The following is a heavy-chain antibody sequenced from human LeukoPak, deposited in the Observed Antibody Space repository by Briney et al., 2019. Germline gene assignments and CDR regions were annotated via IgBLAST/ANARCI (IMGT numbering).Heavy chain of an antibody. CDR3: ARDSPITIFGVVSYAFDI. D-gene: IGHD3-3*01. Sequence: PSETLSLTCAVYGGSFSGYYWNWIRQPPGKGLEWIGEINHSGSTNYNPSLKSRVTISVDTSKNQFSLKLSSVTAADTAVYYCARDSPITIFGVVSYAFDIWGQGTMVTVSS. J-gene: IGHJ3*02. CDR2: INHSGST. CDR1: GGSFSGYY. V-gene: IGHV4-34*01.